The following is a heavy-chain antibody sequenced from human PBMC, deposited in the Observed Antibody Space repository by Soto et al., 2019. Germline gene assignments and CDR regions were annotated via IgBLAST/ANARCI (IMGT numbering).Heavy chain of an antibody. CDR3: ARCVRADTHRLYYGL. Sequence: QVQLVRSGAEVKKPGASVKVSCKASGYTFTSYAMHWVRQAPGQRLEWMGWINAGNGNTKYSQKFQGRVTIPRDTSEKTEYMERSSLRSKDPAVYYSARCVRADTHRLYYGLSCRSTLLTVSS. D-gene: IGHD3-10*01. CDR1: GYTFTSYA. CDR2: INAGNGNT. J-gene: IGHJ2*01. V-gene: IGHV1-3*01.